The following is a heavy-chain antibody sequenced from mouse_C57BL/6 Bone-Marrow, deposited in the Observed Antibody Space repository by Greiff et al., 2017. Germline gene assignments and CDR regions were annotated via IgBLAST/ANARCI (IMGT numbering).Heavy chain of an antibody. CDR2: IDPEDGET. CDR1: GFNIKDYY. D-gene: IGHD2-3*01. J-gene: IGHJ3*01. V-gene: IGHV14-2*01. CDR3: ARGGYYGAY. Sequence: EVQLQQSGAELVKPGASVKLSCTASGFNIKDYYMHWVKQRTEQGLEWIGRIDPEDGETKYAPKFPGKATITADTTSNTAYLQLSRLTSEDTAVYYCARGGYYGAYWGQGTLVTVSA.